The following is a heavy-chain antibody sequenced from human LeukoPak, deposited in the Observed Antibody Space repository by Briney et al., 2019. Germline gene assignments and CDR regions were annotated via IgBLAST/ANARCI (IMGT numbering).Heavy chain of an antibody. CDR3: ARDQPTAYDAFDI. D-gene: IGHD2-21*02. CDR1: GGTFSSYA. Sequence: ASVKVSCKASGGTFSSYAISWVRQAPGQGLEWMGGIIPIFGTANYAQKFQGRVTITADESTSTAYMELSSLRSEDTAVYYCARDQPTAYDAFDIWGQGTMVTVSS. CDR2: IIPIFGTA. J-gene: IGHJ3*02. V-gene: IGHV1-69*13.